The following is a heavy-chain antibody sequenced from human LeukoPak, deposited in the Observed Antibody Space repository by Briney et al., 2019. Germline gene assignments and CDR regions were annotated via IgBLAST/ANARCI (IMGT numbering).Heavy chain of an antibody. V-gene: IGHV3-21*04. J-gene: IGHJ4*02. CDR1: GFTFSGYS. Sequence: GGSLRLSCAASGFTFSGYSMNWIRQAPGKGLEWVSSISSSSSYIYYADSVKGRSTISRDNAKNSLYLQMNSLRAEDTAVYYCASESHYGSGSYSLVDYWGQGTLVTVSS. D-gene: IGHD3-10*01. CDR3: ASESHYGSGSYSLVDY. CDR2: ISSSSSYI.